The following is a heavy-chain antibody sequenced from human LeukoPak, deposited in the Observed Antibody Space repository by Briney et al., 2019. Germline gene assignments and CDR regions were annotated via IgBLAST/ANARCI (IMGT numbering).Heavy chain of an antibody. CDR1: GGSSSGYY. CDR2: INHSGST. D-gene: IGHD5-18*01. Sequence: PSETLSLTCAVYGGSSSGYYWSWIRQPPGKGLEWIGEINHSGSTNYNPSLKSRVTISVDTSKNQFSLKLSSVTTADTAVYYCARGSGYSYGWGYYYYYYMDVWGKGTTVTVSS. CDR3: ARGSGYSYGWGYYYYYYMDV. V-gene: IGHV4-34*01. J-gene: IGHJ6*03.